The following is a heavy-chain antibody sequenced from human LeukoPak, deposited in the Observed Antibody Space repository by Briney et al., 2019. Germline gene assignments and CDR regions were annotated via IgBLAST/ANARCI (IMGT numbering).Heavy chain of an antibody. V-gene: IGHV3-48*03. D-gene: IGHD3-16*01. J-gene: IGHJ4*02. CDR1: GLTFSSYE. CDR3: ARYRRGFFQDY. Sequence: GGSLRLSCAASGLTFSSYEMNWVRQAPGKGLEWVSYISSSGSTIYYAGSVKGRFTISRDNAKNSLYLQMNSLRAEDTAIYYCARYRRGFFQDYWGQGTLVTVSS. CDR2: ISSSGSTI.